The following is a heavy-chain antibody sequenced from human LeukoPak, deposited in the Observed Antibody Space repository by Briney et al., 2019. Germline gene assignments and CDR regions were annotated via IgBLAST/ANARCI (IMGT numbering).Heavy chain of an antibody. Sequence: PGGSLRLSCAASGFTFSSYGMSWVRQAPGKGLEWVSTISGSAYNTYYADSVKGRFTISRDNSANTLYLQMNSLRAEDTALYYCAKHSGRYFIYYVDSWGQGTLVTVSA. D-gene: IGHD1-26*01. CDR3: AKHSGRYFIYYVDS. CDR1: GFTFSSYG. J-gene: IGHJ4*02. V-gene: IGHV3-23*01. CDR2: ISGSAYNT.